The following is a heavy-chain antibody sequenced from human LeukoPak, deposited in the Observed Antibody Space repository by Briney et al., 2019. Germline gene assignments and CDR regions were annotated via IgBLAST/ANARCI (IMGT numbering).Heavy chain of an antibody. CDR1: GGSFSGYY. CDR2: INPSGST. D-gene: IGHD5-24*01. Sequence: SETLSLTCAVHGGSFSGYYWTWIRQPPGKGLEWIGEINPSGSTNYNPSLKSRVTISVDTSKKQFSLKVSSVTAADTAVFYCARGQGRDGYNGILEYWGQGALVTVSS. CDR3: ARGQGRDGYNGILEY. J-gene: IGHJ4*02. V-gene: IGHV4-34*01.